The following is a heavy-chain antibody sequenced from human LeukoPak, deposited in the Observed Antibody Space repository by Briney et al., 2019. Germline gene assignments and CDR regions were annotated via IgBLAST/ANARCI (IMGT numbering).Heavy chain of an antibody. CDR1: GXTFGDYA. V-gene: IGHV3-49*05. CDR3: SRTRSVAGSSIYFDY. J-gene: IGHJ4*02. CDR2: IKSKAYGGTT. Sequence: KPGGSLRLSCTGSGXTFGDYAMSWFRRAPGKGLEWVSFIKSKAYGGTTEYAASVKGRFTVSRDDSKSIAYLHMNSLKTEDTAVFYCSRTRSVAGSSIYFDYWGQGTLVTVSS. D-gene: IGHD6-19*01.